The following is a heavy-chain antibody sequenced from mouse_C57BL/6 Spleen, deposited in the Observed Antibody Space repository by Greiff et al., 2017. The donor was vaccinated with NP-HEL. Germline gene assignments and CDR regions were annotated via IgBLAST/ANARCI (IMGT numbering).Heavy chain of an antibody. CDR3: ARGDVVATDYYAMDY. Sequence: EVQLQQSGPVLVKPGASVKMSCKASGYTFTDYYMNWVKQSHGKSLEWIGVINPYNGGTSYNQKFKGKATLTVDKSSSTAYMERNSLTSEDSAVYYCARGDVVATDYYAMDYWGQGTSVTVSS. J-gene: IGHJ4*01. V-gene: IGHV1-19*01. CDR1: GYTFTDYY. D-gene: IGHD1-1*01. CDR2: INPYNGGT.